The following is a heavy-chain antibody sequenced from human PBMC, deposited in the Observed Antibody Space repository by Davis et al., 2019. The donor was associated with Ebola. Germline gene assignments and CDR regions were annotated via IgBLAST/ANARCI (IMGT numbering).Heavy chain of an antibody. CDR3: ARGGITMIGDYYYYGMDV. V-gene: IGHV1-69*13. CDR1: GGTFSSYA. D-gene: IGHD3-22*01. CDR2: ITPIFGTA. Sequence: SVKVSCKASGGTFSSYAISWVRQAPGQGLEWMGGITPIFGTANYAQKFQGRVTITADESTSTAYMELSSLRSEDTAVYYCARGGITMIGDYYYYGMDVWGQGTTVTVSS. J-gene: IGHJ6*02.